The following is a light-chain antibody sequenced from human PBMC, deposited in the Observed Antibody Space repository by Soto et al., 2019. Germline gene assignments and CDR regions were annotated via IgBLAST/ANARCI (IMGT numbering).Light chain of an antibody. Sequence: TVMTLSPATVSVSPGERATLSCRASQSVGSNLAWYQQKPGQAPRLLIYGASTRATGIPARFSGSGSGTEFTLTITSLQSEDFAIYDCQQYNNWPPWTFGHGTKVAI. CDR1: QSVGSN. CDR3: QQYNNWPPWT. V-gene: IGKV3-15*01. J-gene: IGKJ1*01. CDR2: GAS.